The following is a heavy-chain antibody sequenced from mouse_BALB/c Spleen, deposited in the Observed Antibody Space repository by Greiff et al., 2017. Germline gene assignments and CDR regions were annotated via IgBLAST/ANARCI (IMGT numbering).Heavy chain of an antibody. CDR1: GFTFSSFG. CDR2: ISSGSSTI. J-gene: IGHJ4*01. Sequence: DVKLEESGGGLVKPGGSLKLSCAASGFTFSSFGMHWVRQAPEKGLEWVAYISSGSSTIYYADTVKGRFTISRDNPKNTLFLQMTSLRSEDTAMYYCARGGSIYAMDYWGQGTSVTVSS. CDR3: ARGGSIYAMDY. D-gene: IGHD1-1*02. V-gene: IGHV5-17*02.